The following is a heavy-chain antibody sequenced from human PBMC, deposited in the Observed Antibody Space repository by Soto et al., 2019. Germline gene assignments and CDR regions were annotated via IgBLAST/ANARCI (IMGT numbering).Heavy chain of an antibody. D-gene: IGHD3-3*01. CDR2: IVAMFGTA. J-gene: IGHJ5*02. Sequence: QVQLVQSGAEVKKPGSSVNVSCKTSGGTFGNSAVTWVRQAPGQGLEWLGGIVAMFGTANYAQKFQGRVTITADESTITAYMELNSLKTDDTAVYYCARDGDPQSAFWSGPLGGGRFDPWGQGTLVTVSS. CDR3: ARDGDPQSAFWSGPLGGGRFDP. V-gene: IGHV1-69*12. CDR1: GGTFGNSA.